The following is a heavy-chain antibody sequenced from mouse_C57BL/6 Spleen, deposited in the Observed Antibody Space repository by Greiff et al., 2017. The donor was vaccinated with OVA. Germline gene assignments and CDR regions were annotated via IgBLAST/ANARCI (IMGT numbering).Heavy chain of an antibody. Sequence: QVQLQQPGAELVRPGTSVKLSCKASGYTFTSYWMHWVKQRPGQGLEWIGVIDPSDSYTNYNQKFKGKATLTVDTSSSTAYMQLSSLTSEDSAVYYCARPPLYDYDGYFDVWGTGTTVTVSS. D-gene: IGHD2-4*01. CDR3: ARPPLYDYDGYFDV. J-gene: IGHJ1*03. V-gene: IGHV1-59*01. CDR1: GYTFTSYW. CDR2: IDPSDSYT.